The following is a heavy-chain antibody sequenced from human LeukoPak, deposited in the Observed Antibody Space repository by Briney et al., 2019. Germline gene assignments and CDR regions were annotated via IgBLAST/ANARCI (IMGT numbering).Heavy chain of an antibody. V-gene: IGHV4-59*08. CDR1: GGSINNYY. CDR3: GRHRYSYPAYYFDS. CDR2: ISYSGST. D-gene: IGHD5-18*01. Sequence: SETLSLTCTVSGGSINNYYWSWIRQPPGKGLEWIGSISYSGSTNYNPSPESRVTISVDTSKNHFSLNLRSMTAADTAVYYCGRHRYSYPAYYFDSWGQGTLVTVSS. J-gene: IGHJ4*02.